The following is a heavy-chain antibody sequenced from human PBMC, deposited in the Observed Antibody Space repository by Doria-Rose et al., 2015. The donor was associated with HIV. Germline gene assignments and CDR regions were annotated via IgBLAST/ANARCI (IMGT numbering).Heavy chain of an antibody. CDR3: ARMGSYRELDY. V-gene: IGHV4-31*02. D-gene: IGHD3-3*01. J-gene: IGHJ4*02. CDR2: TYYTGTS. Sequence: QVPGKGLESLGYTYYTGTSDYSPSLKSRLNMAVDTSKNQFSLKVSFVTVADTAVYYCARMGSYRELDYWGQGALVIVSA.